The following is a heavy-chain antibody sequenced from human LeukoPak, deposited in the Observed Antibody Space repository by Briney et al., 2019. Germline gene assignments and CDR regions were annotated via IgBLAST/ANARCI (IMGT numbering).Heavy chain of an antibody. CDR3: ARGPGGTN. J-gene: IGHJ4*02. Sequence: SETLSLTCAVYGGSFSGYYWSWIRQPPGKGLEWIGEINHSGSTNYNPSLKSRVTISVDTSKNQFSLKLSSVTAADTAVYYCARGPGGTNWGLGTLVTVSS. CDR2: INHSGST. CDR1: GGSFSGYY. D-gene: IGHD4-23*01. V-gene: IGHV4-34*01.